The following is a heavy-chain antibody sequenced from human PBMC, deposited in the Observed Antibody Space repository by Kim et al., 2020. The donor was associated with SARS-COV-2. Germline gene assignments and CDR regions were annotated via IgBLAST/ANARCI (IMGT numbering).Heavy chain of an antibody. CDR2: A. Sequence: ANYAQKFQGRVTITADESTSTAYMELSSLRSEDTAVYYCARGGMATTFDYWGQGTLVTVSS. V-gene: IGHV1-69*01. D-gene: IGHD5-12*01. J-gene: IGHJ4*02. CDR3: ARGGMATTFDY.